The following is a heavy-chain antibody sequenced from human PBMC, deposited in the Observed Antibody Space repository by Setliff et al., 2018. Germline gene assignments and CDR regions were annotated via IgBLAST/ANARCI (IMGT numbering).Heavy chain of an antibody. CDR1: GGSISSYY. V-gene: IGHV4-59*01. J-gene: IGHJ6*03. D-gene: IGHD5-12*01. CDR3: AREVYRGPDYYYYMDV. Sequence: SETLSLTCTVSGGSISSYYWSWVRQPPGKGLEWIGYIYYSGSTNYNPSRKSRVTISVDTSKNQFSLKLSSVTAADTAVYYCAREVYRGPDYYYYMDVWGKGTTGTVSS. CDR2: IYYSGST.